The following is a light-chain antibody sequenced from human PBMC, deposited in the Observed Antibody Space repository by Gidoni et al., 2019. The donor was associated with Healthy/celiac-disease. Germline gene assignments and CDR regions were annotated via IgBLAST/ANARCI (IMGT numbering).Light chain of an antibody. Sequence: DIQLTQSPSFLSASVGDRATITCRASQGISSYLAWYQQKPGKAPKLLIYAASTLQSGVPSRFSGSGSGTEFTLTISSLQPEDFATYYCQQLNSYLRTFGQGTKVEIK. J-gene: IGKJ1*01. CDR1: QGISSY. CDR3: QQLNSYLRT. V-gene: IGKV1-9*01. CDR2: AAS.